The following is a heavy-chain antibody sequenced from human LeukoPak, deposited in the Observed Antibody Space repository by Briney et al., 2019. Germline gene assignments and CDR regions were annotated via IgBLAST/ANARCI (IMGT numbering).Heavy chain of an antibody. CDR3: ARVDCSGGSCYSDY. J-gene: IGHJ4*02. Sequence: GVSLRLSCAASGFTFSSYSMNWVRQAPGKGLEWVSSISSSSSYIYYADSVKGRFTISRDNAKNSLYLQMNSLRAEDTAVYYCARVDCSGGSCYSDYWGQGTLVTVSS. CDR1: GFTFSSYS. V-gene: IGHV3-21*01. D-gene: IGHD2-15*01. CDR2: ISSSSSYI.